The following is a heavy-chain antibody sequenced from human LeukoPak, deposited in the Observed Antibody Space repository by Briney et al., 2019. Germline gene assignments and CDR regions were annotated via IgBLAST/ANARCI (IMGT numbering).Heavy chain of an antibody. J-gene: IGHJ4*02. CDR1: GYIFTSFW. Sequence: GESLKISCKASGYIFTSFWIAWVRQMPGKGLEWMGIIYPGDSDTRYRPSFQGQVTISADKSISTAYLQWSSLKASDTAMYYCARPYCSGGSCYFDYWGQGTLVTVSS. CDR3: ARPYCSGGSCYFDY. CDR2: IYPGDSDT. V-gene: IGHV5-51*01. D-gene: IGHD2-15*01.